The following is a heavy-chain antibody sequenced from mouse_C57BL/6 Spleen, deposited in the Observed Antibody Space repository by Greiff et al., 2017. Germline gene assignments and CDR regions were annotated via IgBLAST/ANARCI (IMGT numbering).Heavy chain of an antibody. D-gene: IGHD1-1*01. CDR1: GCTFTSYW. CDR3: ARGGYGSSYDAMDY. Sequence: QVQLQQPGAELVKPGASVKLSCKASGCTFTSYWMHWVKQRPGQGLEWIGMIHPNSGSTNYNEKFKSKATLTVDKSSSTAYMQLSSLTSEDSAVYYCARGGYGSSYDAMDYWGQGTSVTVSS. CDR2: IHPNSGST. V-gene: IGHV1-64*01. J-gene: IGHJ4*01.